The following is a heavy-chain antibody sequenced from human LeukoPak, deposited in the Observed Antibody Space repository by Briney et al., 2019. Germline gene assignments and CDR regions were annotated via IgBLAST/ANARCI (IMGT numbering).Heavy chain of an antibody. CDR3: AREVPLLPGPNWFDP. J-gene: IGHJ5*02. D-gene: IGHD2-15*01. V-gene: IGHV4-39*07. CDR1: GGSISSSSYY. CDR2: IYYSGST. Sequence: PSETLSLTCTVSGGSISSSSYYWGWIRQPPGKGLEWIGSIYYSGSTYHNPSLKSRVTISVDTSKNQFSLKLSSVTAADTAVYYCAREVPLLPGPNWFDPWGQGTLVTVSS.